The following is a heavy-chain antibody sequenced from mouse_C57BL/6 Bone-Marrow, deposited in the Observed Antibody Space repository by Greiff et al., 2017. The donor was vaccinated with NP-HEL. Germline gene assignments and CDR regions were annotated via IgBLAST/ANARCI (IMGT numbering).Heavy chain of an antibody. CDR2: IWSGGST. Sequence: VQLVESGPGLVQPSQSLFITCTVSGFSLTSYGVHWVRQSPGKGLEWLGVIWSGGSTDYNAAFISRLSISKDNSKSQVFFKMNSLQADDTAIYYCARTLYGYLYAMDYWGQGTSVTVSS. J-gene: IGHJ4*01. CDR3: ARTLYGYLYAMDY. CDR1: GFSLTSYG. D-gene: IGHD2-2*01. V-gene: IGHV2-2*01.